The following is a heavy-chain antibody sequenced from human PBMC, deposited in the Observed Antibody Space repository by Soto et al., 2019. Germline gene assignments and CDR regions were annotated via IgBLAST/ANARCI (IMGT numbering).Heavy chain of an antibody. CDR2: ITGDRSCT. V-gene: IGHV3-21*01. CDR1: VFTFSTYT. Sequence: EGQLVESGGGLVKPGGSRRLSCGGSVFTFSTYTMNWVRQAPGTGLEWVAAITGDRSCTYYADSVKGRFTISRDDAKSSLFLQMNKLTVEDTAVYYWVTDQPHDAFYDSRGDWTSGFERWGHGKMVTVAS. CDR3: VTDQPHDAFYDSRGDWTSGFER. D-gene: IGHD3-22*01. J-gene: IGHJ3*01.